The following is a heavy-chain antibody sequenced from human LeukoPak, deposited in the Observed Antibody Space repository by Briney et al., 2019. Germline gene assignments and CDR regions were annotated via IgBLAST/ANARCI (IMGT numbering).Heavy chain of an antibody. J-gene: IGHJ4*02. CDR1: GGSFSGYY. Sequence: PSESLSLACAVYGGSFSGYYWSWIRQPPGKGLEWIGEINHSGSTNYNPSLKSRVTISVDTSKNQFSLKLSSVTAADTAVYYCARALHGYQLSGGYYFDYWGQGTLVTVSS. D-gene: IGHD5-24*01. CDR2: INHSGST. V-gene: IGHV4-34*01. CDR3: ARALHGYQLSGGYYFDY.